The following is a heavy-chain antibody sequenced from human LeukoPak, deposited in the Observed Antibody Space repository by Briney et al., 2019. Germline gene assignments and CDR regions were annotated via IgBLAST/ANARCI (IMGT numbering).Heavy chain of an antibody. CDR2: ISSSSSYI. Sequence: GGSLRLSCAASGFTVSTNYMIWVRQAPGKGLEWVSSISSSSSYIYYADSVKGRFTISRDNAKNSLYLQMNSLRAEDTAVYYCARSLSGSYSAFDYWGQGTLVTVSS. D-gene: IGHD1-26*01. V-gene: IGHV3-21*01. CDR1: GFTVSTNY. J-gene: IGHJ4*02. CDR3: ARSLSGSYSAFDY.